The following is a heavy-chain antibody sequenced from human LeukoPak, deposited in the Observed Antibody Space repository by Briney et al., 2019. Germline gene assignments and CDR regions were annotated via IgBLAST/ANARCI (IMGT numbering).Heavy chain of an antibody. J-gene: IGHJ6*03. D-gene: IGHD3-3*01. V-gene: IGHV1-3*03. CDR2: INAGNGNT. CDR3: ARGSYYDFWSGYYNYYYMDA. CDR1: GYTFTSYA. Sequence: ASVKVSCKASGYTFTSYAMHWVRQAPGQRLEWMGWINAGNGNTKYSQEFQGRVTITRDTSASTAYMELSSLRSEDMAVYYCARGSYYDFWSGYYNYYYMDAWGKGTTVTVSS.